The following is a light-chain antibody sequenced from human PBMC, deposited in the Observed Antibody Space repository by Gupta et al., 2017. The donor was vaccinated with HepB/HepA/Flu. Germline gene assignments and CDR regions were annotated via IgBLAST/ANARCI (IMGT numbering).Light chain of an antibody. CDR3: QSYDSSLSGYVV. CDR1: SPNIGAGYE. V-gene: IGLV1-40*01. J-gene: IGLJ2*01. CDR2: DNN. Sequence: QSVLTQPPSVAGAPGQRVTISCTGSSPNIGAGYEVHWYQQLPGTAPKLLIYDNNNRPSGVPDRFSGSKSGTSASLAITGLQAEDEADYYCQSYDSSLSGYVVFGGGTKLAVL.